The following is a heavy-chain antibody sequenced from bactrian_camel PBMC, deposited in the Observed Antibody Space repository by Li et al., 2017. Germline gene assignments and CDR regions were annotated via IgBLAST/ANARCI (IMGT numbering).Heavy chain of an antibody. CDR3: ARAWNYWSDYDA. V-gene: IGHV3-2*01. D-gene: IGHD4*01. CDR2: IYTGST. CDR1: GLSFSLHY. J-gene: IGHJ4*01. Sequence: HVQLVESGGGLVQPGGSLSLSCTASGLSFSLHYMTWVRQAPGKGLEWVSSIYTGSTYYADSVKGRFTISRDNAKNTLYLQLNSLKTEDTATYYCARAWNYWSDYDAWGQGTQVTVS.